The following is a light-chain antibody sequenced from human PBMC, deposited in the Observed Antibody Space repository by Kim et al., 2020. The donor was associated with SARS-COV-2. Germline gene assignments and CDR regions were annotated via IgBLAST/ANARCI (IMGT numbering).Light chain of an antibody. J-gene: IGLJ2*01. V-gene: IGLV3-19*01. CDR1: SLRRYY. Sequence: SSELTQDPAVSVALGQTVRITCQGDSLRRYYASWYQQKPGQAPVLIIYGKSNRPSGIPDRFSGSSSGNTASLTITRAQAEDEADYYCNSRDSSGDHVVFG. CDR3: NSRDSSGDHVV. CDR2: GKS.